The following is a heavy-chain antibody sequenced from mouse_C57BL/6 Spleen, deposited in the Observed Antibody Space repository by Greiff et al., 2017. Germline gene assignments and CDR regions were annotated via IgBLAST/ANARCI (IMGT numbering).Heavy chain of an antibody. J-gene: IGHJ3*01. V-gene: IGHV6-6*01. Sequence: EVQGVESGGGLVQPGGSMKLSCAASGFTFSDAWMDWVRQSPEKGLEWVAEIRNKANNHATYYAESVKGRFTISRDDSKSSVYLQMNSLRAEDTGIYYCTRLYDYDAFAYWGQGTLVTVS. CDR1: GFTFSDAW. CDR2: IRNKANNHAT. D-gene: IGHD2-4*01. CDR3: TRLYDYDAFAY.